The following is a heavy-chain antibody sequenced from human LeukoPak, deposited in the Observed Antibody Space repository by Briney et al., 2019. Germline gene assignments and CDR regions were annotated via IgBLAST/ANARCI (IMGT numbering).Heavy chain of an antibody. Sequence: GRSLRLSCVASGFPFSSYGMHWVRQAPGKGLEWVAVIWYDGSNKYYADSVKGRFTISRDNSKNTLYLQMNSLRAEDTTVYYCARTYYYDSSGSDGMDVWGQGTTVTVSS. J-gene: IGHJ6*02. CDR3: ARTYYYDSSGSDGMDV. D-gene: IGHD3-22*01. CDR1: GFPFSSYG. V-gene: IGHV3-33*08. CDR2: IWYDGSNK.